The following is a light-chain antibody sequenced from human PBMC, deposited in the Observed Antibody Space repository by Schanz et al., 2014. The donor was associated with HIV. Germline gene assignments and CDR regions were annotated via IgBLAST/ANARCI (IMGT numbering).Light chain of an antibody. CDR2: DVT. CDR3: SSYTTNRTMA. Sequence: QSALTQPASVSGSPGQSITIPCTGTSSDVGGYNYVAWYQQHPGKAPKLMIYDVTNRPSGVSDRFSGSMSGNTASLTISGLQADDEGDYYCSSYTTNRTMAFGGGTKLTVL. J-gene: IGLJ2*01. V-gene: IGLV2-14*03. CDR1: SSDVGGYNY.